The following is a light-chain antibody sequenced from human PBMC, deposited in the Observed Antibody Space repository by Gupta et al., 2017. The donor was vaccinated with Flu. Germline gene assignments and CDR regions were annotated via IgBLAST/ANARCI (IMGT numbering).Light chain of an antibody. CDR3: QQYVDFPRT. J-gene: IGKJ1*01. CDR2: DAA. Sequence: DIQMTQSPSSLSASIGDRITITCQASQDINNFLNWYQQRPGKAPKLLIHDAAYLETGVPSRFSGGGSGTDFIFIISSLRPEDIATYYCQQYVDFPRTFGQGTKVDIK. V-gene: IGKV1-33*01. CDR1: QDINNF.